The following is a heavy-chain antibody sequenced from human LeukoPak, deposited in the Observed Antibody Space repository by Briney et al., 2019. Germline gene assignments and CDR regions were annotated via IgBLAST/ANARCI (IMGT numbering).Heavy chain of an antibody. CDR1: GFTFSNYA. J-gene: IGHJ4*02. Sequence: GGSLRLSCAASGFTFSNYAMHWVRQAPGKGLEWVSLISSGGTYEYYADSVKGRFTISRDNSKNTLYLQLNSLRAEDTAVYYCARDSTYYYDSGSSGPHYFDNWGQGALVTVSS. D-gene: IGHD3-10*01. CDR3: ARDSTYYYDSGSSGPHYFDN. V-gene: IGHV3-30*01. CDR2: ISSGGTYE.